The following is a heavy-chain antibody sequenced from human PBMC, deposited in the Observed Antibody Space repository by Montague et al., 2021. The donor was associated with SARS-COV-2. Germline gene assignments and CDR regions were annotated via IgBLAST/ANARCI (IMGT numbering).Heavy chain of an antibody. Sequence: TLSLTCTGSGGSISNGGNFWNWIRQLPAKGMEWIGYIYNSGATYYNPSLKSRVAIPVDTSKNHLSLNLNSLTAADTAIYYCASASCGGDCYVFDIWGRGTMVTGSS. D-gene: IGHD2-21*02. CDR3: ASASCGGDCYVFDI. CDR1: GGSISNGGNF. V-gene: IGHV4-31*03. CDR2: IYNSGAT. J-gene: IGHJ3*02.